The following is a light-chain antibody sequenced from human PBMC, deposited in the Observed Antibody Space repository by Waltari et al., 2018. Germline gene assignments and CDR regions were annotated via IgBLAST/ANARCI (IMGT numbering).Light chain of an antibody. V-gene: IGKV1D-8*01. CDR2: AAS. Sequence: SCRMSQGISSYLALYQQKPGKAPELLIYAASTLQSGVPSRFSGSGSGTDFTLTISCLQSEDFATYYCQQYYSFPLTFGGGTKVEIK. J-gene: IGKJ4*01. CDR3: QQYYSFPLT. CDR1: QGISSY.